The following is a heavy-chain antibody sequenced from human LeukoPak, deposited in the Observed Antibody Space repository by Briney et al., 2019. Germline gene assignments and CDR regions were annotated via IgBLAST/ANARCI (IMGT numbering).Heavy chain of an antibody. CDR3: AREHSSSSGKVFDC. Sequence: ASVKVSCKASGYTFTGYYIHWVRQAPGQGLEWMGWINPNSGGTNYAQNFQGRVTMTRDTSISTAYMELSRLRSDDTAMYYCAREHSSSSGKVFDCWGQGTLVTVSS. D-gene: IGHD6-6*01. J-gene: IGHJ4*02. CDR1: GYTFTGYY. CDR2: INPNSGGT. V-gene: IGHV1-2*02.